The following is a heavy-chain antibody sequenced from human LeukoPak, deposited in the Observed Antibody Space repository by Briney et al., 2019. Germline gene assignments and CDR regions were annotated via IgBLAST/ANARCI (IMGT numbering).Heavy chain of an antibody. CDR2: ISGSGGST. CDR1: GFTFSSYA. Sequence: GGSLRLSCAASGFTFSSYAMSWVRQAPGKGLEWVSAISGSGGSTYYADSVKGRFTISRDNSKNTLYLQMNSLRAEDTAVYYCAKVQPMVRGTMGYYFDYWGQGTLVTVSS. V-gene: IGHV3-23*01. J-gene: IGHJ4*02. CDR3: AKVQPMVRGTMGYYFDY. D-gene: IGHD3-10*01.